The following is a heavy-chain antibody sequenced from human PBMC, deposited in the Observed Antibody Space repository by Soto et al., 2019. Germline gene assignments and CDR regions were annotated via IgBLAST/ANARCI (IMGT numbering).Heavy chain of an antibody. D-gene: IGHD2-8*01. CDR3: ARALVLMVYASGGTMDV. Sequence: GGSLRLSCAASGFTFSSYEMNWVRQAPGKGLEWVSYISSSGSTIYYADSVKGRFTISRDNAKNSLYLQMNSLRAEDTAVYYCARALVLMVYASGGTMDVWGQGTTVTVSS. CDR2: ISSSGSTI. V-gene: IGHV3-48*03. CDR1: GFTFSSYE. J-gene: IGHJ6*02.